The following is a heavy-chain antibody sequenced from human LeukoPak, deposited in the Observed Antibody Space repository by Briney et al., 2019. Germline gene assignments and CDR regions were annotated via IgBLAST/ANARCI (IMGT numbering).Heavy chain of an antibody. J-gene: IGHJ4*02. Sequence: GGSLRLSCAASGFIFSSYGMHWVRQAPDKGLEWVAFIRYDGSRKYYADSVKGRFTISRDNARNSLYLQMNSLRAEDTAVYYCARVSGSGSYFEYWGQGTLVTVSS. CDR3: ARVSGSGSYFEY. CDR1: GFIFSSYG. V-gene: IGHV3-30*02. D-gene: IGHD3-10*01. CDR2: IRYDGSRK.